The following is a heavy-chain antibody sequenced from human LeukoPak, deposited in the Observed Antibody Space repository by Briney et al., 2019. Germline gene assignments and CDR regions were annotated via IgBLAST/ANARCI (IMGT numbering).Heavy chain of an antibody. V-gene: IGHV3-53*01. J-gene: IGHJ3*01. CDR3: ARMENSAFDL. CDR2: IYSGGST. D-gene: IGHD1-7*01. Sequence: TGGSLRLSCAASGFTVSSNYMSWVRQAPGKGLEWVSVIYSGGSTSYADSVKGRFTFSRDNSKNTLYLQMNSLRVEDTAMYYCARMENSAFDLRGQGTMVTVSS. CDR1: GFTVSSNY.